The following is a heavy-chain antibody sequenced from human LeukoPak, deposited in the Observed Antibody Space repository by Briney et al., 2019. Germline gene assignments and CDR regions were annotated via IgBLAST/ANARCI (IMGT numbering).Heavy chain of an antibody. D-gene: IGHD5-18*01. CDR3: AKSGGYSYGYDFDY. Sequence: GSLRLSCAASGFTFDDYAMHWVRQAPGKGLEWVSLISGNGGNTYYADSVKGRFTISRDNSKNSLYLQMNSLRTEDTALYYCAKSGGYSYGYDFDYWGQGTLVTVSS. J-gene: IGHJ4*02. CDR1: GFTFDDYA. V-gene: IGHV3-43*02. CDR2: ISGNGGNT.